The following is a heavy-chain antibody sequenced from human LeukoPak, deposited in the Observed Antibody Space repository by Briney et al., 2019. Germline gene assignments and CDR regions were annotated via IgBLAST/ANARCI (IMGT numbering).Heavy chain of an antibody. Sequence: GGSLRLSCAGSGFTFSSNALSWVRQAPGKGLEWVSAISGSGGNTYYADSVRARFTISRDNSKNTLYLQMNTLRAEDTAVYYCATTKQARRYFDYWGQGTLVTVSS. V-gene: IGHV3-23*01. CDR2: ISGSGGNT. J-gene: IGHJ4*02. CDR3: ATTKQARRYFDY. CDR1: GFTFSSNA. D-gene: IGHD1-1*01.